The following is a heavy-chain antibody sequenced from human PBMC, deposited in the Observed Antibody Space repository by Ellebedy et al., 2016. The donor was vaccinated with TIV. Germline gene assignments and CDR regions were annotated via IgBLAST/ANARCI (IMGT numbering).Heavy chain of an antibody. CDR3: SRGIAAVMY. Sequence: PGGSLRLSCAASGLTFSSHAMSWVRQAPGKGLEWVSSITESGGNTYYADSVKGRFTISRDNSKDTLYLQMKSLRAEDTAVYYCSRGIAAVMYWGQGTLVTVSS. J-gene: IGHJ4*02. D-gene: IGHD6-13*01. CDR1: GLTFSSHA. V-gene: IGHV3-23*01. CDR2: ITESGGNT.